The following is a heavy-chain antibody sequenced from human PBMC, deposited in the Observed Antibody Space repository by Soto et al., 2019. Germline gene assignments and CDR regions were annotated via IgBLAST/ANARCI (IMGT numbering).Heavy chain of an antibody. CDR1: GYTFTSYD. CDR3: ARERNMYGMDV. V-gene: IGHV1-8*01. CDR2: MNPNSGNT. D-gene: IGHD1-1*01. J-gene: IGHJ6*02. Sequence: QVQLVQSGAEVKKPGASVKVSCKASGYTFTSYDIHWVRQATGQGLEWMGWMNPNSGNTVYAQKFQDRVTMTRNTFISTAYMELSSQRSEYTAVYYSARERNMYGMDVWGQGTTVTDSS.